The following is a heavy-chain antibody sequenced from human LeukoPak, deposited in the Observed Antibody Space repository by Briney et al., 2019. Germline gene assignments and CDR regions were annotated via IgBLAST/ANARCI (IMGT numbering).Heavy chain of an antibody. Sequence: ASVKVSCKASGGTFSSYAISWVRQAPGQGLEWMGGIIPIFGTANYAQKFQGRVTITADESTSTAYKELSSLRSEDTAVYYCARESGWYENYGMDVWGQGTTVTVSS. CDR1: GGTFSSYA. D-gene: IGHD6-19*01. J-gene: IGHJ6*02. CDR2: IIPIFGTA. CDR3: ARESGWYENYGMDV. V-gene: IGHV1-69*13.